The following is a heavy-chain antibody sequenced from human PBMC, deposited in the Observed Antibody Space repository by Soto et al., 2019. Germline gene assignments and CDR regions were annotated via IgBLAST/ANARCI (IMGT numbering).Heavy chain of an antibody. CDR2: IIPIFGTA. D-gene: IGHD1-26*01. V-gene: IGHV1-69*01. CDR3: ARFWGDIVGARLDAFDI. Sequence: QVQLVQSGAEVKKPGSSVKVSCKASGGTFSSYAISWVRQAPGQGHEWMGGIIPIFGTANYAQKFQGRVTITADESTSTAYMELSSLRSEDTAVYYCARFWGDIVGARLDAFDIWGQGTMVTVSS. J-gene: IGHJ3*02. CDR1: GGTFSSYA.